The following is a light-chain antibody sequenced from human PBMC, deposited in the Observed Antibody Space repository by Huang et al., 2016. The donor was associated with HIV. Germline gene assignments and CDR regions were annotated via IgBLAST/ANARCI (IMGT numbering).Light chain of an antibody. J-gene: IGKJ2*01. V-gene: IGKV1-5*01. CDR1: ESISTW. CDR2: DAS. CDR3: QQYKSYPYT. Sequence: DIQMTQSPSTLSASVGDRVTLTCRASESISTWLAWYQQKPGKAPKLLIYDASNLESGVQSRFSGTGSGTEFTLTISSLQPDNFATYYCQQYKSYPYTFGQGTKLEIK.